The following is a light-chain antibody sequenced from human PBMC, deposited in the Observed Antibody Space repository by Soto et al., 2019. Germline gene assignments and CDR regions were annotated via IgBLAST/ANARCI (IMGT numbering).Light chain of an antibody. CDR1: SSDVGGYNY. J-gene: IGLJ1*01. V-gene: IGLV2-11*01. CDR3: CSYAGGYTFV. Sequence: QSVRSHPRSVSGSPGDAVTISCTGTSSDVGGYNYVSWFQQYPGKVPKLMIYDVTERPSGVPDRFSGSKSGNTASLTISGLQAEDEADYFCCSYAGGYTFVFGTGTKVTVL. CDR2: DVT.